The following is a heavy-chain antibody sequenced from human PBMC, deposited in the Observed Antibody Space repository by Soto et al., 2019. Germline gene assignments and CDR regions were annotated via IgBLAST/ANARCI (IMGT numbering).Heavy chain of an antibody. D-gene: IGHD5-12*01. J-gene: IGHJ4*02. V-gene: IGHV3-72*01. Sequence: GGSLRLSCAASGFTFSDHYMDWVRQAPGKGLEWIGRIKNKPKSYTTQYAASVKGRFTISRDDSINSLHLQMESLRADDTAVYYCARYIVATKYLDYWGQGTLVTVSS. CDR2: IKNKPKSYTT. CDR3: ARYIVATKYLDY. CDR1: GFTFSDHY.